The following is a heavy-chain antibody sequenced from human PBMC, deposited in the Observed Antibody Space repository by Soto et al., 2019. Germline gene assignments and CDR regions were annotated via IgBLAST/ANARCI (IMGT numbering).Heavy chain of an antibody. CDR2: NYWNDDK. CDR3: AHMRGSSNLLDF. V-gene: IGHV2-5*01. D-gene: IGHD1-26*01. CDR1: GFSLNTPGVG. J-gene: IGHJ4*02. Sequence: QITLKESGHTLVKPTQTLTLTCTFSGFSLNTPGVGVGWIRQPPGKALEWLALNYWNDDKRFSPSLKSRLTVTKDTSKKQVVLTMTNMDPRDTGTYYCAHMRGSSNLLDFWGQGSQVTVSS.